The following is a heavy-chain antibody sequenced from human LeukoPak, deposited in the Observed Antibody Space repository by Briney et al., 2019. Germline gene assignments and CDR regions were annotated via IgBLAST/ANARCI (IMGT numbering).Heavy chain of an antibody. CDR1: GGSLSSISYY. V-gene: IGHV4-39*01. CDR3: ARLPYYYDISGYAFDI. D-gene: IGHD3-22*01. J-gene: IGHJ3*02. CDR2: IFYSVST. Sequence: SETLALTCTVPGGSLSSISYYWGWIRPPPGKGLEWIGNIFYSVSTYYNPSLKSRVTISVDTSKNQFSLTLSSVTAADTAVYYCARLPYYYDISGYAFDIWGQGTMVTVSS.